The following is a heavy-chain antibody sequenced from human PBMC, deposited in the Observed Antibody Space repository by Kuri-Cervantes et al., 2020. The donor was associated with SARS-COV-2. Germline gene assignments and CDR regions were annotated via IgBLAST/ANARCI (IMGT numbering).Heavy chain of an antibody. J-gene: IGHJ4*02. CDR2: IYDSANT. CDR3: ARVGVRSYGVLDY. V-gene: IGHV4-59*01. Sequence: SETLSLTCTVSGGSISSYYWSWIRQPAGKGLEWIGYIYDSANTNYNTSLRSRVTMSVDTSKNQVSLKLTSVTAADTAVYFCARVGVRSYGVLDYWGQGTLVTVSS. CDR1: GGSISSYY. D-gene: IGHD5-18*01.